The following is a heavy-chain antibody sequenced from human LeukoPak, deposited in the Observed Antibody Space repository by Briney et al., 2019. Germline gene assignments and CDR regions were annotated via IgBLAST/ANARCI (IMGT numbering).Heavy chain of an antibody. CDR3: ANGVYDYVWGSYRYTDPFDY. CDR2: ISYDGSNQ. D-gene: IGHD3-16*02. J-gene: IGHJ4*02. Sequence: QPGGSLRLSYAASGISFSKYGMHWIRQAPGKGLEWVAGISYDGSNQDYVDSVKGRFTISRDNSKNTLYLQMNSLRAEDTAVYYCANGVYDYVWGSYRYTDPFDYWGQGTLVTVSS. V-gene: IGHV3-30*18. CDR1: GISFSKYG.